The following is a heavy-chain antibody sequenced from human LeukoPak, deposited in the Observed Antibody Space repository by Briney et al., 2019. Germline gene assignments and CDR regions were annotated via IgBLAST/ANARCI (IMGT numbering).Heavy chain of an antibody. J-gene: IGHJ4*02. CDR2: IRGSGGST. Sequence: PGGSLRLSCAASGFTFSSYAMSWVRQAPGKGLEWVSAIRGSGGSTYYADSVKGRFTISRDNSKNTLYLQMNSLRAEDTAVYYCAKPGILWWLAELYFDYWGQGTLVTVSS. CDR1: GFTFSSYA. D-gene: IGHD2-21*01. V-gene: IGHV3-23*01. CDR3: AKPGILWWLAELYFDY.